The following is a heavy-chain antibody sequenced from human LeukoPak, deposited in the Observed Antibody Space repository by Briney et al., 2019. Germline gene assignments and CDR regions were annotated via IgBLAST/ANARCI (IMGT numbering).Heavy chain of an antibody. D-gene: IGHD3-9*01. CDR2: ISSNGGST. CDR3: ARGNTLTGYSRY. Sequence: SGGSLRLSCAASGFTFSSYAMHWVRQPPGKGLEYVSGISSNGGSTYYANSVKGRFTISRDNSKNTVYLQMGSLRAEDMAVYYCARGNTLTGYSRYWGQGTLVTVSS. V-gene: IGHV3-64*01. CDR1: GFTFSSYA. J-gene: IGHJ4*02.